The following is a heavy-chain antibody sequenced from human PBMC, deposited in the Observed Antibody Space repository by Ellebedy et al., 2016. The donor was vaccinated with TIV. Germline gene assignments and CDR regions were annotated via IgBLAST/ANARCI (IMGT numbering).Heavy chain of an antibody. CDR3: ASHKDVLGGD. D-gene: IGHD4-23*01. J-gene: IGHJ4*02. CDR1: GFTLGLYW. CDR2: IKQDGSER. V-gene: IGHV3-7*01. Sequence: GESLKISXAGSGFTLGLYWMSWVRQAPGKGLEWVANIKQDGSERYYVASVKGRFTISRDNAKNSLFLQMNSLRAEDTAVYFCASHKDVLGGDWGQGTLVTVSS.